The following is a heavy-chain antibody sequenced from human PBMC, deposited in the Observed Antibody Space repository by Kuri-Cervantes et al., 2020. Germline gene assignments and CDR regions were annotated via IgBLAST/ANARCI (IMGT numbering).Heavy chain of an antibody. CDR2: IYHSGST. Sequence: SETLSLTCTVSGGSISSGDYYWSWIRQPPGKGLEWIGYIYHSGSTNYNPSLKSRVTISVDTSKNQFSLKLSSVTAADTAVYYCASAGYCSGGSCYLANWFDPWGQGTLVTVSS. J-gene: IGHJ5*02. V-gene: IGHV4-30-4*01. D-gene: IGHD2-15*01. CDR1: GGSISSGDYY. CDR3: ASAGYCSGGSCYLANWFDP.